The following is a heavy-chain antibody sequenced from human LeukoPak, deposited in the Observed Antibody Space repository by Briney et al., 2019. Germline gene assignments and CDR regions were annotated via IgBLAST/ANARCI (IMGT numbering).Heavy chain of an antibody. D-gene: IGHD1-26*01. CDR1: GGTFSSYA. Sequence: GASAKVSCKASGGTFSSYAISWVRQAPGQGLEWMGGIIPIFGTANYAQKFQGRVTITADESTSTAYMELSSLRSEDTAVYYCARAPFGGSYSSGEDYWGQGTLVTVSS. J-gene: IGHJ4*02. CDR3: ARAPFGGSYSSGEDY. CDR2: IIPIFGTA. V-gene: IGHV1-69*13.